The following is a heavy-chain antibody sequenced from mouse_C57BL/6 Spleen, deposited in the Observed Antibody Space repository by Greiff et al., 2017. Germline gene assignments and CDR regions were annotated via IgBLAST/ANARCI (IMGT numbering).Heavy chain of an antibody. CDR3: ARSYSNYVGAMDY. CDR2: ISDGGSYT. Sequence: EVQLQQSGGGLVKPGGSLKLSCAASGFTFSSYAMSWVRQTPEKRLEWVATISDGGSYTYYPDNVKGRFTISRDNAKNNLYLQMSHLKSEDTAMYYCARSYSNYVGAMDYWGQGTSVTVSS. V-gene: IGHV5-4*01. J-gene: IGHJ4*01. CDR1: GFTFSSYA. D-gene: IGHD2-5*01.